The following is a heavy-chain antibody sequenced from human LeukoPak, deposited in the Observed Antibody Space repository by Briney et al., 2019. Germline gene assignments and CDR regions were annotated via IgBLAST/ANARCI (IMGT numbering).Heavy chain of an antibody. CDR1: GYTFTSYD. CDR2: MNPNSGNT. V-gene: IGHV1-8*01. D-gene: IGHD4-17*01. Sequence: GASVKVSCKASGYTFTSYDINWVRQATGQGLEWMGWMNPNSGNTGYAQKFQGRVTMTRNTSISTAYMELSSLRSEDTAVYYCARDSPDYGDLLPYYYYYMDVWGKGTTVTISS. J-gene: IGHJ6*03. CDR3: ARDSPDYGDLLPYYYYYMDV.